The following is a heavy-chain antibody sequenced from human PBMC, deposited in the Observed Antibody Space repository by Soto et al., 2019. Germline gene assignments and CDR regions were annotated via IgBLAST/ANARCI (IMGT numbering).Heavy chain of an antibody. J-gene: IGHJ6*03. D-gene: IGHD2-15*01. Sequence: KXSGYTFTSYDINWVRQATGQGLERMGWMNPNSGNTGYAQKIQGRVTMTRNTSISTAYMELSSLRSEDTAVYYCARGKLGLGYCSGGSCYYYYMDVWGKGTTVTVSS. CDR3: ARGKLGLGYCSGGSCYYYYMDV. CDR2: MNPNSGNT. CDR1: GYTFTSYD. V-gene: IGHV1-8*01.